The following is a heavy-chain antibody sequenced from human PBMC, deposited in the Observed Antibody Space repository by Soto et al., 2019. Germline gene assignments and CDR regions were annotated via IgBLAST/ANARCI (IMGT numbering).Heavy chain of an antibody. CDR3: ARRVEGLLPQRDYFDY. J-gene: IGHJ4*02. D-gene: IGHD3-22*01. V-gene: IGHV4-39*01. CDR1: SASISSSSYT. CDR2: IYYSGST. Sequence: SETLSLTCTVSSASISSSSYTWGWIRQPPGKGLEWIGSIYYSGSTYYNPSLNSRVTVSVDTSKNQFSLKVTSVTAADTAVYYCARRVEGLLPQRDYFDYWGQGTLVTVSS.